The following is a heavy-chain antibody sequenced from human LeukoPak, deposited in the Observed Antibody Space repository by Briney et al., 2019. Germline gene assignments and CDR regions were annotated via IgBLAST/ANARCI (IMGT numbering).Heavy chain of an antibody. V-gene: IGHV3-23*01. CDR2: IKDSGGST. Sequence: GGSPRLSCATSGFTFSSYAMSWVRQAPGKGLEWVSAIKDSGGSTVYEDSVKGRFTISRDNSKNTLYLQMNTLRADDTAVYYCAKDSMGGYDYGWGVFDIWGQGTLVTVSS. CDR1: GFTFSSYA. D-gene: IGHD5-18*01. CDR3: AKDSMGGYDYGWGVFDI. J-gene: IGHJ3*02.